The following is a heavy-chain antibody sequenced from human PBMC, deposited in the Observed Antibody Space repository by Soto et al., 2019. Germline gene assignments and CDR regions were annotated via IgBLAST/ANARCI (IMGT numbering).Heavy chain of an antibody. J-gene: IGHJ4*02. D-gene: IGHD6-13*01. CDR2: ISHSGTT. CDR1: GFPISSAYS. V-gene: IGHV4-38-2*02. CDR3: ARDYRYSGSYHLDY. Sequence: SETLSLTCLVSGFPISSAYSWGWIRQPPGKGLEWIGSISHSGTTSYSPSLTSRVSISVDTSKNQVSLKLTSVTAADTAVYYCARDYRYSGSYHLDYWGQGTLVTVSS.